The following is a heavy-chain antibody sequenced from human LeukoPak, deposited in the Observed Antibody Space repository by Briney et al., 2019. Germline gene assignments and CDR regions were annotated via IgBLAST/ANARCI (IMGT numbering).Heavy chain of an antibody. V-gene: IGHV1-69*04. Sequence: SVKVSCKASGGTFSSYTISWVPQAPGQGLEWMGRIISILGIANYAQKFQGRVTITADKSTSTAYMELSSLRSEDTAVYYCARDSLGYCSSTSCRPSYYWGQGTLVTVSS. CDR3: ARDSLGYCSSTSCRPSYY. CDR2: IISILGIA. CDR1: GGTFSSYT. J-gene: IGHJ4*02. D-gene: IGHD2-2*01.